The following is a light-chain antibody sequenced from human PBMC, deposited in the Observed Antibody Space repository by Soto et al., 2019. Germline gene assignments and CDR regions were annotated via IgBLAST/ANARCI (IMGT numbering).Light chain of an antibody. CDR1: SSNIGNNY. V-gene: IGLV1-51*01. Sequence: QSVLTQPPSVSAAPGQKVTISCSGGSSNIGNNYVSWYQHLPGTAPKLLIYDNSKRPSGIPDRFSGSKSVTSATLVITGLQTGDEADYYCGTWDTSLSPVIFGGGTKLTVL. CDR3: GTWDTSLSPVI. J-gene: IGLJ2*01. CDR2: DNS.